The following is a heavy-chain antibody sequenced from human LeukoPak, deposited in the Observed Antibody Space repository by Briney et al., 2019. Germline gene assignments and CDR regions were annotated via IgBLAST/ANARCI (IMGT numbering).Heavy chain of an antibody. CDR2: ISYDGSNK. CDR3: AKDRTSYYYYGMDV. Sequence: GGSPRLSCAASGFTFSSYGMHWVRQAPGKGLEWVAVISYDGSNKYYADSVKGRFTISRDNSRNTLYLQMNSLRAEDTAVYYCAKDRTSYYYYGMDVWGQGTTVTVSS. V-gene: IGHV3-30*18. D-gene: IGHD1-14*01. J-gene: IGHJ6*02. CDR1: GFTFSSYG.